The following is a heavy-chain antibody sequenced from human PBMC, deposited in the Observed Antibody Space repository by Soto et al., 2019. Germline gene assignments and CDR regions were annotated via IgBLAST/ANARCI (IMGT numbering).Heavy chain of an antibody. J-gene: IGHJ4*02. CDR1: GFTFRTFA. CDR3: AKEPETPGRGLDY. CDR2: INTSGGTT. Sequence: GSLILSCAASGFTFRTFAMAWVRQAPGKGLEWVSTINTSGGTTYYADSVKGRFTISRDNSENTLYLEMNSLRAEDTAVYYCAKEPETPGRGLDYWGQGTLVTVSS. V-gene: IGHV3-23*01.